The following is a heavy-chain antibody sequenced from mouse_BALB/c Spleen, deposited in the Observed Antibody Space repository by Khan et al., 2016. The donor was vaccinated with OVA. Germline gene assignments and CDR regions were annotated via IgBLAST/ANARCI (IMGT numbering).Heavy chain of an antibody. D-gene: IGHD2-10*01. Sequence: LVESGPELKKPGETVKISCKASGYTFTNYGMNWVKQAPGKGLKWMGWINTHTGEATYADDFKGRFAFSLETSASTAYLQINNLKNEDTATDFCARPPYFSYVMVYWGQGTSVTVSA. CDR1: GYTFTNYG. V-gene: IGHV9-3-1*01. CDR2: INTHTGEA. CDR3: ARPPYFSYVMVY. J-gene: IGHJ4*01.